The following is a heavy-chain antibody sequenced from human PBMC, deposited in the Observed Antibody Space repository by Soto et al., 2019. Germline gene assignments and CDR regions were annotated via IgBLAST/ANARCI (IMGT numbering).Heavy chain of an antibody. CDR1: GGSISSYY. V-gene: IGHV4-59*01. CDR3: ARVRGYSYGYRYFDY. Sequence: RSLTCTVSGGSISSYYWSWIRQPPGKGLEWIGYIYYSGSTNYNPSLKSRVTISVDTSKDQFSLKLSSVTAADTAVYYCARVRGYSYGYRYFDYWGQGTLVTVSS. D-gene: IGHD5-18*01. J-gene: IGHJ4*02. CDR2: IYYSGST.